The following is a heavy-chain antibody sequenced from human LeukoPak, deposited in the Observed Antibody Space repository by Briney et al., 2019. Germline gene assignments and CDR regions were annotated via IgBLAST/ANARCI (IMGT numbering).Heavy chain of an antibody. Sequence: PGGSLRLSCTASGFTFGEYAMSWVRQAPGKGLEWVGFIRSKTYAGTTEYAASVKGRFTISRDDSKSIAYLQMNSLKTEDTALYYCTRDTNYYDSSGYYHLFDYWGQGTLVTVSS. V-gene: IGHV3-49*04. D-gene: IGHD3-22*01. CDR3: TRDTNYYDSSGYYHLFDY. CDR1: GFTFGEYA. J-gene: IGHJ4*02. CDR2: IRSKTYAGTT.